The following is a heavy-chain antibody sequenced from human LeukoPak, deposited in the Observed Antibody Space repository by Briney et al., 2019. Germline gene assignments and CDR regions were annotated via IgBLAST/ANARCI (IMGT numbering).Heavy chain of an antibody. D-gene: IGHD3-10*01. CDR1: GFSFCNHG. CDR2: IWDDGNNK. CDR3: ARDSYQDYYGRFDP. Sequence: PGVSLRLSCAASGFSFCNHGMHWVRQAPGKRLEWVAVIWDDGNNKRYANSVNGRFTISRDNSENTLYLQMNGLTAEDTAMYYCARDSYQDYYGRFDPWGQGTLVIVSS. J-gene: IGHJ5*02. V-gene: IGHV3-33*01.